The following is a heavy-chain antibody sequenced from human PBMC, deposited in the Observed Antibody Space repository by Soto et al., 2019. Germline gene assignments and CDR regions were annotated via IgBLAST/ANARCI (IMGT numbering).Heavy chain of an antibody. CDR3: TREQSDDNYFDP. Sequence: SETLSLTCTVSGGSISSHYWTWIRQPPGKGLEWIGYIYYSGGTNYNPSLKSRVTISLDKSKSQFSLRLISVTAADTAVYYCTREQSDDNYFDPWGQGTLVTVSS. J-gene: IGHJ5*02. CDR2: IYYSGGT. V-gene: IGHV4-59*11. D-gene: IGHD6-19*01. CDR1: GGSISSHY.